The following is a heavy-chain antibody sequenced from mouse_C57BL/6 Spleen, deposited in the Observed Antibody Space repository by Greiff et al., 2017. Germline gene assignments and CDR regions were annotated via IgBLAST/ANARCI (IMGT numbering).Heavy chain of an antibody. CDR1: GYAFSSSW. V-gene: IGHV1-82*01. J-gene: IGHJ3*01. D-gene: IGHD4-1*01. Sequence: VQLQQSGPELVKPGASVKISCKASGYAFSSSWMNWVKQRPGKGLEWIGRIYPGDGDTNYNGKFKGKATLTADKSSSTAYMQLSSLTSEDSAVYCCARETGAFAYWGKGTLVTVSA. CDR3: ARETGAFAY. CDR2: IYPGDGDT.